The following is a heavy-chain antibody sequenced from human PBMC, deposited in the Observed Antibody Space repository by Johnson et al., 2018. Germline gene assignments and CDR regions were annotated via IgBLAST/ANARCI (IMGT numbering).Heavy chain of an antibody. D-gene: IGHD2-21*02. CDR2: LSYDGSNK. CDR3: AKDRGYCGGDCYSYFQH. CDR1: GFTFSSYG. Sequence: QVQLVESGGGVVQPGRSLRLSCAASGFTFSSYGMHWVRQAPGKGLEGVAVLSYDGSNKYYADAVKGRFTISRDNSKNTLYQQRNGLRAEDTAVYYCAKDRGYCGGDCYSYFQHWGQGTLVTVSS. J-gene: IGHJ1*01. V-gene: IGHV3-30*18.